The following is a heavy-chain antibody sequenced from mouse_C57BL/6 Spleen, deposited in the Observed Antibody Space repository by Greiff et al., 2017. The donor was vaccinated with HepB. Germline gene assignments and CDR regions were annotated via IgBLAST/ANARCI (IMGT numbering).Heavy chain of an antibody. CDR2: INPSNGGT. Sequence: VQLQQPGTELVKPGASVKLSCKASGYTFTSYWMHWVKQRPGQGLEWIGNINPSNGGTNYNEKFKSKATLTVDKSSSTAYMQLSSLTSEDSAVYYCARDSPIYYYGSSLYAMDYWGQGTSVTVSS. J-gene: IGHJ4*01. CDR1: GYTFTSYW. D-gene: IGHD1-1*01. CDR3: ARDSPIYYYGSSLYAMDY. V-gene: IGHV1-53*01.